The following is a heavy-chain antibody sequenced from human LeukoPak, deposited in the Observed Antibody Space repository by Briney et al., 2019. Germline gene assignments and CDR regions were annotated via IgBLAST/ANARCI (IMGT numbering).Heavy chain of an antibody. V-gene: IGHV3-15*01. Sequence: PGGSLRLSCAASGSTFSNAWMSWVRQAPGKELEWVGRIKRETDGGTTDYAAPVNGRFTISRDDSKNTLYLQMNSLKIEDTAVYYCTTYLSSYDSRGLAYWGQGTLVTVSS. CDR3: TTYLSSYDSRGLAY. CDR1: GSTFSNAW. J-gene: IGHJ4*02. D-gene: IGHD3-22*01. CDR2: IKRETDGGTT.